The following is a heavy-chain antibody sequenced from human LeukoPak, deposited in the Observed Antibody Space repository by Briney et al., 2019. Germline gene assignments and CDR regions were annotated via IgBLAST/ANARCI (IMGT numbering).Heavy chain of an antibody. D-gene: IGHD5/OR15-5a*01. CDR1: GYTFTSYD. V-gene: IGHV1-8*01. CDR3: ARVSHSDAFDI. CDR2: MNPNSGNT. Sequence: ASVKVSCKASGYTFTSYDINWVRQATGQGLEWMGWMNPNSGNTGYAQKFQGGVTMTRNTSISTAYMELSSLRSEDTAVYYCARVSHSDAFDIWGQGTMVTVSS. J-gene: IGHJ3*02.